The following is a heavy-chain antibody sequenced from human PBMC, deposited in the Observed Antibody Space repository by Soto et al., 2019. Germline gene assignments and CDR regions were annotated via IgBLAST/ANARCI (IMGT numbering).Heavy chain of an antibody. J-gene: IGHJ6*02. CDR2: IYHSGST. CDR1: GGSISSSNW. V-gene: IGHV4-4*02. CDR3: ARAVLLWFGELLTGMDV. Sequence: SETLSLTCAVSGGSISSSNWWSWVRQPPGXGLEWIGEIYHSGSTNYNPSLKSRVTISVDKSKNQFSLKLSSVTAADTAVYYCARAVLLWFGELLTGMDVWGQGTTVTVSS. D-gene: IGHD3-10*01.